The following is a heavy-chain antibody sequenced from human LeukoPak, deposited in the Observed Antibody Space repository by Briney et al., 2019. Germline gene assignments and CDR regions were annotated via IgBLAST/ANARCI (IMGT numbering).Heavy chain of an antibody. D-gene: IGHD2-21*01. Sequence: PGGSLRLSCAASKFTFSSYSMNWVRQAPGKGLEWVAFIRYDGSNKYYADSVKGRFTIFRDNSKNTLYLQMNSLRAEDTAVYYCARESSPMWDGDYFIYYFDYWGQGTLVTVSA. CDR1: KFTFSSYS. CDR3: ARESSPMWDGDYFIYYFDY. CDR2: IRYDGSNK. J-gene: IGHJ4*02. V-gene: IGHV3-30*02.